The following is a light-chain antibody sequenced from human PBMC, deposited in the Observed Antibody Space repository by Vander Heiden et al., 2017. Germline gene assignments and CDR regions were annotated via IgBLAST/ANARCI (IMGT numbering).Light chain of an antibody. CDR3: QQEDSTPYT. Sequence: DIVMTQSPDSLAVSLGERATINCKSSQSVLYSSNNKNYLACYQQKPGQPPKLLIYLASTRESGVPDRFSGSGSGTDFTLTISSLQAEDVAVYYCQQEDSTPYTFGQGTKLEIK. J-gene: IGKJ2*01. V-gene: IGKV4-1*01. CDR1: QSVLYSSNNKNY. CDR2: LAS.